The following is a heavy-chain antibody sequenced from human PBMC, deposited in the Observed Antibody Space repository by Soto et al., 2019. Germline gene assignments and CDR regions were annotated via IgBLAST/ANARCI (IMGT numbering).Heavy chain of an antibody. D-gene: IGHD6-13*01. CDR3: ARNSEHFDY. Sequence: QVHLVASGGGLVKPGGSLRLSCAASGFTLSDYYMSWVRQAPGKGLEWIAYISSSSRTIYYADSVRGRFTISRDNAENSLFLQMNSLRAEDTALYYCARNSEHFDYWGQGTLVTVSS. J-gene: IGHJ4*02. CDR1: GFTLSDYY. V-gene: IGHV3-11*01. CDR2: ISSSSRTI.